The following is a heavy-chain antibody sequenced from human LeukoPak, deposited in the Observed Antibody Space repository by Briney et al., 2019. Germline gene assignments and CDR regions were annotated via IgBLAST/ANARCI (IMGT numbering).Heavy chain of an antibody. CDR2: ISSSSYI. Sequence: PGGSLRLSCAASGFTFSSYSINWVHQAPGKGLEWVSSISSSSYIYYADSVKGRFTISRDNAKNSLYLQMNSLRAEDTAVYYCARAMLAAALFDYWGQGTLVTVSS. J-gene: IGHJ4*02. V-gene: IGHV3-21*01. CDR1: GFTFSSYS. CDR3: ARAMLAAALFDY. D-gene: IGHD6-13*01.